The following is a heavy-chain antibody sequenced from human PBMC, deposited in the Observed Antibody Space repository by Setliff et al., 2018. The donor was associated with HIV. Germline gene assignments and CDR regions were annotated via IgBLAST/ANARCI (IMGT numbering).Heavy chain of an antibody. CDR1: GGRISNFA. Sequence: ASVKVSCKASGGRISNFAISWVRQAPGQGLEWMGWISASNGDTNYAQKFQGRVTMTTDTSTSTAYMELRSLRSDDTAVYYCARAGAEVTSHFDWWGQGTLVTVSS. V-gene: IGHV1-18*04. CDR2: ISASNGDT. J-gene: IGHJ4*02. D-gene: IGHD2-21*02. CDR3: ARAGAEVTSHFDW.